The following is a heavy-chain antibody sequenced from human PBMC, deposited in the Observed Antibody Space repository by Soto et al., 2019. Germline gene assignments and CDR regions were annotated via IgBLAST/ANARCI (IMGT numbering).Heavy chain of an antibody. D-gene: IGHD3-3*02. CDR2: IKPGTSDI. Sequence: GESLKISCKGVGYKFGSAWIGWVRQMPGKGLEWMGIIKPGTSDIRYSPSCRGHVTISADEAVSTAYLQWSSLKASDTAMYYCARQLSHICDTWGQGTLVTVSS. CDR3: ARQLSHICDT. J-gene: IGHJ5*02. CDR1: GYKFGSAW. V-gene: IGHV5-51*01.